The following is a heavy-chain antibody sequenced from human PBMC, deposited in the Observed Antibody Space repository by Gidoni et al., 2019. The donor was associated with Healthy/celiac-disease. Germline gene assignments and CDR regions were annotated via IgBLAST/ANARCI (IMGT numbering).Heavy chain of an antibody. Sequence: EVQLVESGGGLVQPGGSLRLSCAASGFPFSSYWMSWVRQAPGKGLEWVANIKQDGSEKYYVDSVKGRFTISRDNAKNSLYLQMNSLRAEDTAVYYCARDRGDGYWDYWGQGTLVTVSS. CDR2: IKQDGSEK. J-gene: IGHJ4*02. CDR3: ARDRGDGYWDY. V-gene: IGHV3-7*01. D-gene: IGHD3-10*01. CDR1: GFPFSSYW.